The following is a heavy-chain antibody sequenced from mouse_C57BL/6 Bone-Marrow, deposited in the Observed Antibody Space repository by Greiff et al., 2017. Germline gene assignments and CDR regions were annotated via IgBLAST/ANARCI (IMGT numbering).Heavy chain of an antibody. CDR2: ISPGSGST. CDR1: GYTFTGDW. D-gene: IGHD1-1*01. Sequence: VQLQQSGAELMKPGASVKLSCKATGYTFTGDWIEWGKQRPGHGLEWIGGISPGSGSTNYTSKFKGKATFTADTSSNTAYMQLSSLTTEDSAIYYCARYYYAAWFAYWGQGTLVTVSA. CDR3: ARYYYAAWFAY. J-gene: IGHJ3*01. V-gene: IGHV1-9*01.